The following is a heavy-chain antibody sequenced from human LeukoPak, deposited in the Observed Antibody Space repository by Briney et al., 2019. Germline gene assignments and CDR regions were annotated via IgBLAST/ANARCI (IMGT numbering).Heavy chain of an antibody. CDR1: GFTFSSYE. D-gene: IGHD5-12*01. J-gene: IGHJ4*02. V-gene: IGHV3-48*03. CDR2: ISSSAGSI. Sequence: PGGSLRLSCAASGFTFSSYEMNWVRQAPGKRLEWVSYISSSAGSIYLADSVKDRFSVSRDNAKNSLYLQMTSLRAEDTGIYYCARVLLSGYDRPIDFWGQGTLVTVFS. CDR3: ARVLLSGYDRPIDF.